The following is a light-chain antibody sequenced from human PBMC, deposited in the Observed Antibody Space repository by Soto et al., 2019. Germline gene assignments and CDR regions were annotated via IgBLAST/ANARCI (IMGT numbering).Light chain of an antibody. CDR1: SSDVGGYKY. CDR2: EVI. J-gene: IGLJ1*01. Sequence: QSALTQPASVSGSPGQSITISCTGTSSDVGGYKYVSWYQQHPGKVPKLMIYEVINRPSGVVNRFSGSKSGNTASLTISGPQAEAEADAYCSSFTSSSTQVFGTGTKLTVL. CDR3: SSFTSSSTQV. V-gene: IGLV2-14*01.